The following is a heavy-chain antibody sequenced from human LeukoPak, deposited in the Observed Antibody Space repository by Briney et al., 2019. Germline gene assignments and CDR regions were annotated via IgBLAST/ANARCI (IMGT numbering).Heavy chain of an antibody. V-gene: IGHV3-33*01. J-gene: IGHJ4*02. Sequence: GGSLRLSCAGSGFTFGGYGMHWFRQTPGKGLEWVAVIAYDGSRAFYADSVKGRFTISRDNSKSTMSVQMDDLRAEDTAVYYCTRYNNDHFDYWAREPWSPSPQ. D-gene: IGHD1-14*01. CDR3: TRYNNDHFDY. CDR1: GFTFGGYG. CDR2: IAYDGSRA.